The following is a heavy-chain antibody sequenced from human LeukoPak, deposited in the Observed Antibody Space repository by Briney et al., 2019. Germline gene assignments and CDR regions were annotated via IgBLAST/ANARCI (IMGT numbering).Heavy chain of an antibody. Sequence: GGSLRLSCAASGFAFSSYAMSWVRQAPGKGLEWVSLISATGVTTFYADSVKGRFTISRDNSKNTLYLQMNSLRAEDTAVYYCAKVLILRFLEWLTYFDYWGQGTLVTVSS. CDR3: AKVLILRFLEWLTYFDY. J-gene: IGHJ4*02. V-gene: IGHV3-23*01. CDR2: ISATGVTT. D-gene: IGHD3-3*01. CDR1: GFAFSSYA.